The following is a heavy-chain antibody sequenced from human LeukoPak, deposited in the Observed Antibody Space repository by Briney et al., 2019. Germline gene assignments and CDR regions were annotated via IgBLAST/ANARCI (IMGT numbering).Heavy chain of an antibody. CDR1: GGSISSYY. V-gene: IGHV4-59*08. D-gene: IGHD4-17*01. J-gene: IGHJ4*02. Sequence: SETLSLTCSVSGGSISSYYWSWIRQPPGKGLEWIGYIYYSGSTNYNPSLKSRVTISVDTSKNQFSLKLSSVTAADTAVYYCAGTTTTVSARGLGYYFDYWGQGTLVTVSS. CDR3: AGTTTTVSARGLGYYFDY. CDR2: IYYSGST.